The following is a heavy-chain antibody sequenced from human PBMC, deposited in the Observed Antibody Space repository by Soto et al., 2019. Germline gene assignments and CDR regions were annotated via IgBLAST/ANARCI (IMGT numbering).Heavy chain of an antibody. CDR2: ISGSGGST. CDR1: GFTFSSYA. J-gene: IGHJ4*02. V-gene: IGHV3-23*01. Sequence: EVQLLESGGGLVQPGGSLRLSCAASGFTFSSYAMSWVRQAPGKGLEWVSAISGSGGSTYYADSVKGRFTISRDNSKNTLYLQINSLRAEDTTVYYCAKDWNVLRYFGSVFDYWGQGTLVTVSS. D-gene: IGHD3-9*01. CDR3: AKDWNVLRYFGSVFDY.